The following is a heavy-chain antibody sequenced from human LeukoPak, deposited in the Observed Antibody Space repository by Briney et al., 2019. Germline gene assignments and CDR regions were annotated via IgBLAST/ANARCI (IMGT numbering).Heavy chain of an antibody. CDR1: GFTFSSYS. CDR2: IISSSSYI. V-gene: IGHV3-21*04. CDR3: AKHWSYCSTTSCFFNYYYYYMDV. Sequence: GGSLRLSFAASGFTFSSYSMNWVRQAPGKGLEGVSSIISSSSYIYYADSVKGRFTISRDNAKNTLYLQMNSLRIEDTAVYYCAKHWSYCSTTSCFFNYYYYYMDVWGKGTTVTVSS. J-gene: IGHJ6*03. D-gene: IGHD2-2*01.